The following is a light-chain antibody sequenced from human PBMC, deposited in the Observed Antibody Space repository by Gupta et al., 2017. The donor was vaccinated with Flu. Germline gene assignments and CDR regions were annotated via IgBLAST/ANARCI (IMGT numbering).Light chain of an antibody. CDR3: QQRSNWPPRYT. V-gene: IGKV3-11*01. Sequence: TLSLSPGERATLSCRASQSVSSYLAGYQQKTGQAPRLLIYDASNRATGIPARLSGSGSGTDFTLTISSLETEDFAVYYCQQRSNWPPRYTFGQRTKLEIK. CDR1: QSVSSY. CDR2: DAS. J-gene: IGKJ2*01.